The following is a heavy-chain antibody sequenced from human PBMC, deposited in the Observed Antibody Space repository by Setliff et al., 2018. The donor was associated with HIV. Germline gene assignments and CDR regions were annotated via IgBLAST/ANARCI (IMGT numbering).Heavy chain of an antibody. Sequence: ASVKVSCKASGYSFTTSGVSWVRQAPGQGLEWMGWINIRSGNTNYAQKFQGRVTMTTDTSTSTAYMGLRSLRSEDTAVYYCAREAHCGGDCPFDYWGQGTRVTVS. V-gene: IGHV1-18*01. J-gene: IGHJ4*02. CDR2: INIRSGNT. D-gene: IGHD2-21*02. CDR1: GYSFTTSG. CDR3: AREAHCGGDCPFDY.